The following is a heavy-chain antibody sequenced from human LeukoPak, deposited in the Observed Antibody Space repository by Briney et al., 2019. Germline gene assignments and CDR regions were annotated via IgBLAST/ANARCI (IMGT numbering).Heavy chain of an antibody. J-gene: IGHJ5*02. CDR2: IIPILGIA. CDR1: GGTFSSYA. D-gene: IGHD6-13*01. CDR3: AREVGYSSSWYGENWFDP. V-gene: IGHV1-69*04. Sequence: SVKVSCKASGGTFSSYAISWVRQAPGQGLEWMGRIIPILGIANYAQKFQGRVTITADKSTSTAYMELSSLRSEDTAVYYCAREVGYSSSWYGENWFDPWGQGTLVTVSS.